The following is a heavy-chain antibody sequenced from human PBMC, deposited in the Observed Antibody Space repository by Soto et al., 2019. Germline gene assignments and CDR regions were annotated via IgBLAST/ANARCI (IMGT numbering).Heavy chain of an antibody. CDR3: GKVGV. V-gene: IGHV3-23*01. J-gene: IGHJ4*02. CDR1: GLTFSSYA. Sequence: EVQLLESGGGLVQPGGSLRLSCAASGLTFSSYAMSWVRQAPGKGLEWVSSISDSGGSSYYADSVKGRFTISRDNSKNPLYLKGDGRGAENPPLFYGGKVGVWGQEPLVPVS. CDR2: ISDSGGSS. D-gene: IGHD3-16*01.